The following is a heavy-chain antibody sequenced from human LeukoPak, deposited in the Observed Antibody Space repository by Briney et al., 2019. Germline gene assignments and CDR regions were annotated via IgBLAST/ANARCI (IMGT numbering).Heavy chain of an antibody. CDR1: GYTFTGYY. V-gene: IGHV1-2*02. CDR2: INPNGGGT. CDR3: ARIITTPSADAFDI. Sequence: ASVKVSCKASGYTFTGYYMHWVRQAPGQGLEWMGWINPNGGGTNYAQKFQGRVTMTRDTSISTAYMELSRLRSDDTAVYYCARIITTPSADAFDIWGQGTMVTVSS. J-gene: IGHJ3*02. D-gene: IGHD3-3*01.